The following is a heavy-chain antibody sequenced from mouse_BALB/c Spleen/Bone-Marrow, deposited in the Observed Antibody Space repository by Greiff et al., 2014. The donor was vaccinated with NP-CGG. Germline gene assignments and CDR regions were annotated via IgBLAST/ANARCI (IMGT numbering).Heavy chain of an antibody. CDR3: ARAILDIYYGY. CDR2: IDPANSNT. Sequence: EVQVVESGAELVRPGASVKLSCTASGINIKDSCLHWVKQTPEQGLDWIGRIDPANSNTKYDPKFQGKATITADTSSSTAYMHLISPTSEDTAVYYCARAILDIYYGYWGQGTTLTVSS. J-gene: IGHJ2*01. D-gene: IGHD1-1*01. V-gene: IGHV14-3*02. CDR1: GINIKDSC.